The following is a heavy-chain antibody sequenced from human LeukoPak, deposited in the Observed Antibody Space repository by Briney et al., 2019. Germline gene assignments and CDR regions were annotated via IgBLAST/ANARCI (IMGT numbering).Heavy chain of an antibody. J-gene: IGHJ5*02. V-gene: IGHV1-2*02. CDR3: ARYRYNWNGPDL. Sequence: ASVKVSCKASGYTFTSYGISWVRQAPGQGLEWMGWINPNSGGTNYAQKFQGRVTMTRDTSISTAYMELSRLRSDDTAVYYCARYRYNWNGPDLWGQGTLVTVSS. D-gene: IGHD1-1*01. CDR1: GYTFTSYG. CDR2: INPNSGGT.